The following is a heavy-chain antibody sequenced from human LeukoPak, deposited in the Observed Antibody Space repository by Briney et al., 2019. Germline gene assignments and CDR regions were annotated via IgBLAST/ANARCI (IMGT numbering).Heavy chain of an antibody. D-gene: IGHD3-22*01. CDR1: GFTFSSYG. J-gene: IGHJ4*02. Sequence: GRSLRLSCAASGFTFSSYGMHWVRQAPGKGLEGVAVLWYDGSNKYYADSVKGRFTISRDNSKNTLYLQMNSLRAEDTAVYYCARDLYDSSGYGYWGQGTLVTVSS. V-gene: IGHV3-33*01. CDR2: LWYDGSNK. CDR3: ARDLYDSSGYGY.